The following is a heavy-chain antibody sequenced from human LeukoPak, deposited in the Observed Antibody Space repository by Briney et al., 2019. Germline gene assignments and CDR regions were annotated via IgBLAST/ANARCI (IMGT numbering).Heavy chain of an antibody. V-gene: IGHV3-30*02. CDR3: AKTKGYTFDY. CDR2: IRYDGSNE. CDR1: GCTFSDYG. Sequence: GGSLRLTCAASGCTFSDYGMHWVRQAPGKGLEWVAFIRYDGSNEYYADSVKGRFTISRDNSKYTLFVQMNSLRAEDTAVYHCAKTKGYTFDYWGQGTLVTVSS. D-gene: IGHD5-18*01. J-gene: IGHJ4*02.